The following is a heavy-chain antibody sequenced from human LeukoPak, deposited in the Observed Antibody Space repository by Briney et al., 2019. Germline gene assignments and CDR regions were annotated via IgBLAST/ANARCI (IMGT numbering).Heavy chain of an antibody. Sequence: GGSLRLSCAASGFTFSSYAMSWVRQAPGKGLEWVSGISGSGGSTNYADSVKGRFTISRDNSKNMLFLQINSLRGEDTAVYYCIAGGWSTDAFEMWGQGTTVTVSS. CDR2: ISGSGGST. D-gene: IGHD6-19*01. V-gene: IGHV3-23*01. J-gene: IGHJ3*02. CDR3: IAGGWSTDAFEM. CDR1: GFTFSSYA.